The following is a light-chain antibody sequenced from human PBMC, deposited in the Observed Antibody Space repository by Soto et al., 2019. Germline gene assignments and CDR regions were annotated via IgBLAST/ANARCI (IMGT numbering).Light chain of an antibody. V-gene: IGKV3-15*01. Sequence: IGRTQSPATLSVPPGDRATQSRTPSESVTSSLAWYQQKPGQPPRLLIYAAATRATDVPARFSGGGSETEFTLTISSLQYEDFAVYYCQQYNIWPLWTFGQGTKVDIK. J-gene: IGKJ1*01. CDR3: QQYNIWPLWT. CDR1: ESVTSS. CDR2: AAA.